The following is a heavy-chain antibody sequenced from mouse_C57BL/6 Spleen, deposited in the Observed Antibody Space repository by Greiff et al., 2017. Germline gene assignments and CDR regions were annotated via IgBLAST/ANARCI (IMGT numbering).Heavy chain of an antibody. CDR1: GYTFTSYW. V-gene: IGHV1-59*01. CDR2: IDPSDSYT. J-gene: IGHJ2*01. Sequence: VQLQQPGAELVRPGTSVKLSCKASGYTFTSYWMHWVKQRPGQGLEWIGVIDPSDSYTNSNQKFKGKATLTVDTSSSTAYMQLSSRTSEDSAVYYCARWSSYDCWGQGTTLTVSS. CDR3: ARWSSYDC. D-gene: IGHD1-1*01.